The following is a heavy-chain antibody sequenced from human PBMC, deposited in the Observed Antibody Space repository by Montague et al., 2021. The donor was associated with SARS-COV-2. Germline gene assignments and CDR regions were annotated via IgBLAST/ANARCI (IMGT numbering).Heavy chain of an antibody. D-gene: IGHD3-22*01. CDR3: ARGRQHINMVVVVFTGGEYYDF. V-gene: IGHV4-34*01. Sequence: SETLSLTCAVYDGSFSDYSWTWIRQPPGKGLEWIGEINHRGSTNYIPSLKSRVTISVDTSKNQFSLKMTSVTAADTAVYYCARGRQHINMVVVVFTGGEYYDFWGQGTLVAVS. CDR2: INHRGST. CDR1: DGSFSDYS. J-gene: IGHJ4*02.